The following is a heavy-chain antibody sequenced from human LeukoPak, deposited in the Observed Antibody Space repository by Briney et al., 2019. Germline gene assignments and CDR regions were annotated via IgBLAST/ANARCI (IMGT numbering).Heavy chain of an antibody. J-gene: IGHJ5*02. V-gene: IGHV1-69*05. CDR3: ARSAGYCSSTSCFDP. D-gene: IGHD2-2*01. Sequence: AAVKVSCKASGGTFSSYAISWVRQAPGQGLEWMGGIIPIFGTANYAQKFQGRVTITTDESTSTAYMELSSLRSEDTAVYYCARSAGYCSSTSCFDPWGQGTLVTVSS. CDR1: GGTFSSYA. CDR2: IIPIFGTA.